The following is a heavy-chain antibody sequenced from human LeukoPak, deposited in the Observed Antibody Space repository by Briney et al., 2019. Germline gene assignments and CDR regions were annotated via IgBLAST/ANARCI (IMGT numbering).Heavy chain of an antibody. J-gene: IGHJ4*02. CDR1: GFTFSSYS. V-gene: IGHV3-21*01. CDR2: ISSSSSYI. D-gene: IGHD2-2*02. Sequence: GGSLRLSCAASGFTFSSYSMNWVRQAPGKGLEWVSSISSSSSYIYYADSVKGRFTISRDNAKNSLYLQMNSLRAEDTAVYYCARGSWDIVVVPAAIQFDYWGQGILVTVSS. CDR3: ARGSWDIVVVPAAIQFDY.